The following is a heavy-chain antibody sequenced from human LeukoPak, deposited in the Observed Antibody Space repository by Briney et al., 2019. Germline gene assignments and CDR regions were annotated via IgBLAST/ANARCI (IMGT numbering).Heavy chain of an antibody. Sequence: SETLSLTCAVSGGSINSDYWWTWVRQSPGKGLEWIGEIYHTGSVNYNLSLESRVTVSRDRSKNQFSLMLRSVTAADTAVYYCARHDDFLSAYNYWGQGILVTVSS. V-gene: IGHV4-4*02. CDR1: GGSINSDYW. CDR2: IYHTGSV. J-gene: IGHJ4*02. D-gene: IGHD3-3*01. CDR3: ARHDDFLSAYNY.